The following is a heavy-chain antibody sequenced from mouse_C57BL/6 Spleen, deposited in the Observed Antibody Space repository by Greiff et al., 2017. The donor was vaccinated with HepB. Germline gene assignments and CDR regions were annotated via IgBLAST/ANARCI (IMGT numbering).Heavy chain of an antibody. J-gene: IGHJ4*01. CDR3: ARFQLSSYYAMDY. D-gene: IGHD4-1*02. CDR1: GYTFTSYW. V-gene: IGHV1-50*01. CDR2: IDPSDSYT. Sequence: QVQLQQPGAELVKPGASVKLSCKASGYTFTSYWMQWVKQRPGQGLEWIGEIDPSDSYTNYNQKFKGKATLTVDTSSSTAYMQLSSLTSEDSAVYDYARFQLSSYYAMDYWGQGTSVTVSS.